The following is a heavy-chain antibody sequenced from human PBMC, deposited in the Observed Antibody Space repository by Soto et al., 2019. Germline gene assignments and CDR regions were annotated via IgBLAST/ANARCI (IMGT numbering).Heavy chain of an antibody. V-gene: IGHV3-23*01. CDR1: GFTFSSYA. D-gene: IGHD2-2*01. J-gene: IGHJ6*02. CDR3: AKDMAGYCSSTSCPNYYYYGMDV. CDR2: ISGSGGST. Sequence: PGGSLRLSCAASGFTFSSYAMSRVRQAPGKGLEWVSAISGSGGSTYYADSVKGRFTISRDNSKNTLYLQMNSLRAEDAAVYYCAKDMAGYCSSTSCPNYYYYGMDVWGQGTTVTVS.